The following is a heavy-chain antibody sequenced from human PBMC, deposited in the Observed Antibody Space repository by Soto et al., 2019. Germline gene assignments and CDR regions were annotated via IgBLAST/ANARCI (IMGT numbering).Heavy chain of an antibody. V-gene: IGHV3-48*01. CDR3: ARERGSGWTFDY. CDR2: ISSSSTI. CDR1: GFSLRIYV. Sequence: QPAGCIGLSCAASGFSLRIYVITWVRQAPGKGLEWVSSISSSSTIYYADSVKGRFTISRDNVQNSLYLQMHSLRAEDTAVYYCARERGSGWTFDYWGQGTLVTVSS. D-gene: IGHD6-19*01. J-gene: IGHJ4*02.